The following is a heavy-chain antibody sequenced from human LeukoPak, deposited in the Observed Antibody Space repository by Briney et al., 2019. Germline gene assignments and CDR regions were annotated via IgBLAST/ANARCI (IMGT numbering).Heavy chain of an antibody. CDR2: IYYSGST. D-gene: IGHD6-19*01. Sequence: SETLSLTCTVSGGSISSYYWSWIRQPPGKGLEWIGYIYYSGSTNYNPSLKSRVTISLDTSKNQFSLKLTSVTAADTAVYYCARVAVSTVAGTGYFDYCGQGTLVTVSS. CDR3: ARVAVSTVAGTGYFDY. J-gene: IGHJ4*02. CDR1: GGSISSYY. V-gene: IGHV4-59*08.